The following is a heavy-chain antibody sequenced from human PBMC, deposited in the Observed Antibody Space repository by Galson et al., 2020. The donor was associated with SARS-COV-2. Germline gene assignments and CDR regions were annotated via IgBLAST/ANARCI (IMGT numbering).Heavy chain of an antibody. CDR1: GYTFTNYY. CDR3: ARGGESIVGWNYYYYYGMDV. D-gene: IGHD1-26*01. CDR2: INPIDGST. Sequence: ASVKVSCKASGYTFTNYYIHWVRQAPGQGLEWMGIINPIDGSTSYARKFQGRVSMTRDTSTSTVYMELSSLRSEDTAVYYCARGGESIVGWNYYYYYGMDVWGQGTTVTVSS. J-gene: IGHJ6*02. V-gene: IGHV1-46*01.